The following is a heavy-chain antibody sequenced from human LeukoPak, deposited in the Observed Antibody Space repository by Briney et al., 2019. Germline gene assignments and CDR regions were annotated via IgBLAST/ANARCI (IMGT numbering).Heavy chain of an antibody. Sequence: ASVKVSCKASGYRFTSYYMHWVRQALGQGLEWMGIINASGGSTTYAQKFQGRVTMTRDTSTSTVYTELSSLRSEDTAVYYCARDLIAAAGTTWYDPWGQGTLVTVSS. V-gene: IGHV1-46*01. D-gene: IGHD6-13*01. CDR3: ARDLIAAAGTTWYDP. CDR2: INASGGST. J-gene: IGHJ5*02. CDR1: GYRFTSYY.